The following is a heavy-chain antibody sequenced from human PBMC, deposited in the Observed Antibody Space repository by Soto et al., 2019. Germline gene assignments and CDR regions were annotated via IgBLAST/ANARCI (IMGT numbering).Heavy chain of an antibody. CDR2: IYYSGST. CDR1: GGSISSGGYY. Sequence: SETLSLTCTVSGGSISSGGYYWSWIRQHPGKGLEWIGYIYYSGSTYYNPSLKSRVTISVDTSKNQFSLKLSSVTAADTAVYYCARSYGSGSYSPTTFDYWGQGTLVTVS. J-gene: IGHJ4*02. D-gene: IGHD3-10*01. V-gene: IGHV4-31*03. CDR3: ARSYGSGSYSPTTFDY.